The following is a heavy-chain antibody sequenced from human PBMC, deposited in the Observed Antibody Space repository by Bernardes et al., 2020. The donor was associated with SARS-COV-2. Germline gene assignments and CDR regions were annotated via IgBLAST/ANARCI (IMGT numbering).Heavy chain of an antibody. Sequence: GGSLRLSCAASGFTVSSNHMSWVRQAPGKGLEWVSLIWSAGTTSHADSVKGRFAISRDILKNTVYLQMNSLRSEDTAVYYCATLAARQWFDPWGQGTLVTVSS. CDR3: ATLAARQWFDP. D-gene: IGHD6-6*01. J-gene: IGHJ5*02. V-gene: IGHV3-53*05. CDR2: IWSAGTT. CDR1: GFTVSSNH.